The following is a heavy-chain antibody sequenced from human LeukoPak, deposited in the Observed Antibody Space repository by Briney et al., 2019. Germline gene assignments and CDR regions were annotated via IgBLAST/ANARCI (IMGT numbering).Heavy chain of an antibody. CDR2: MNPNSGNT. Sequence: ASVKVSCKASGYTFTSYYMHWVRQATGQGLEWMGWMNPNSGNTDYAEKFQGRVTMTSNTSISTAYTELSSLRSDDTAVYYCARGRAGSGYYYGTDVWGQGTTVTVSS. D-gene: IGHD2-8*02. CDR1: GYTFTSYY. J-gene: IGHJ6*02. V-gene: IGHV1-8*02. CDR3: ARGRAGSGYYYGTDV.